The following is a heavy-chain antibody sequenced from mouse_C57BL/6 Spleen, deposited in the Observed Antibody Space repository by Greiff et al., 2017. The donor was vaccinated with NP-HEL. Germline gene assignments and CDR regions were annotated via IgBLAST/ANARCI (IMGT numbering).Heavy chain of an antibody. CDR2: LYPGSGST. CDR1: GYTFTSYW. Sequence: QVQLQQPGAELVKPGASVKMSCKASGYTFTSYWITWVKQRPGQGLEWIGDLYPGSGSTNYNEKFKSKATLTVDTSSSTAYMQLSSLTSEDSAVYYCARGYYGSSRYFDVWGTGTTVTVSS. CDR3: ARGYYGSSRYFDV. D-gene: IGHD1-1*01. J-gene: IGHJ1*03. V-gene: IGHV1-55*01.